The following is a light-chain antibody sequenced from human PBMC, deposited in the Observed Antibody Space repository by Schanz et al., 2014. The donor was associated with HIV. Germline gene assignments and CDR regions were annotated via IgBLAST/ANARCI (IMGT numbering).Light chain of an antibody. Sequence: EIVLTQSPGTLSLFPGERAALSCRASQTITSNFLAWYQQRPGQAPRLLIYGASNRATGVPDRFSGSGSGTDFILTISSLEPEDFAVYYCQQRSDWPLTFGGGTKVEIK. V-gene: IGKV3D-20*02. CDR2: GAS. J-gene: IGKJ4*01. CDR1: QTITSNF. CDR3: QQRSDWPLT.